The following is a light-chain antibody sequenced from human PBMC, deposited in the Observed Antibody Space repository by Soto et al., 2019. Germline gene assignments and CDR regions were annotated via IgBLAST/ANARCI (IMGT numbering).Light chain of an antibody. CDR1: SSNIGSNA. J-gene: IGLJ1*01. V-gene: IGLV1-44*01. CDR3: AAWDDSLNGYV. Sequence: QSVLTQPPSASGTPGQRVTISCSGGSSNIGSNAVNWYQQLPGTAPKLLIYSNNQRPSGVPDRFSGSKSGTSASLAISGLQSEDEADYYCAAWDDSLNGYVFGTGTKVTAL. CDR2: SNN.